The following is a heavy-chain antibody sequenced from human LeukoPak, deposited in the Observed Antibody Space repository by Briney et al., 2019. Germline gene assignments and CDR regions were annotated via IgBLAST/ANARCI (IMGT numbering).Heavy chain of an antibody. J-gene: IGHJ4*02. CDR1: GYTFTSYY. CDR2: INPSGGST. Sequence: ASVKVSCKASGYTFTSYYMHWVRQAPGQGLEWMGIINPSGGSTSYAQKFQGRVTMTRDTSTRTVYMELSSLRSEDTAVYYCARDPLGVYFDYWGQGTLVTVSS. CDR3: ARDPLGVYFDY. V-gene: IGHV1-46*03.